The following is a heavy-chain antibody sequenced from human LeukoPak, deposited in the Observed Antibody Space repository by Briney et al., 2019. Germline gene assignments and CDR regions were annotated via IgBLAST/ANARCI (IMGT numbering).Heavy chain of an antibody. CDR2: MWSDGDNR. D-gene: IGHD2-15*01. CDR3: VRDRCSGGSCRLFDY. V-gene: IGHV3-33*08. J-gene: IGHJ4*02. Sequence: GSLRLSCAASGFTFSSYGMHWVRQAPGKGLEWVAVMWSDGDNRYYADSVKGRFTISRDNSKNTLYLEMNSLRAEDTAVYYCVRDRCSGGSCRLFDYWGQGALVTVSS. CDR1: GFTFSSYG.